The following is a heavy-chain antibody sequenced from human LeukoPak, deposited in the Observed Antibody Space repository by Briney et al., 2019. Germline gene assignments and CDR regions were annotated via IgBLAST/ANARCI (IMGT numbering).Heavy chain of an antibody. V-gene: IGHV4-4*02. D-gene: IGHD5/OR15-5a*01. CDR3: ARERVYLYYFDY. J-gene: IGHJ4*02. Sequence: SETLSLTCAVSGGSISSSNWWSWVRQPPGKGLEWIGEIYHSGSTNYNPSLKSRVTISVDTSKNQFSLKLSSVTAADTAVYYCARERVYLYYFDYWGQGTLVTVSS. CDR2: IYHSGST. CDR1: GGSISSSNW.